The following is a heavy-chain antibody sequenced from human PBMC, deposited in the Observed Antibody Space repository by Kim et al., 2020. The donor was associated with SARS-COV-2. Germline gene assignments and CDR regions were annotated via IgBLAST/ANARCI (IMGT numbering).Heavy chain of an antibody. J-gene: IGHJ5*02. CDR3: ARQTGTTYSWFDP. D-gene: IGHD1-7*01. Sequence: SETLSLTCTVSGGSISSSSYYWGWIRQPPGKGLEWIGSIYYSGSTYYNPSLKSRVTISVDTSKNQFSLKLSSVTAADTAVYYCARQTGTTYSWFDPWGQG. CDR2: IYYSGST. V-gene: IGHV4-39*01. CDR1: GGSISSSSYY.